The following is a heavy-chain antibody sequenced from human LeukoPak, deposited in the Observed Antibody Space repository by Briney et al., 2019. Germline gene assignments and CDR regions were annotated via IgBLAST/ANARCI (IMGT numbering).Heavy chain of an antibody. CDR1: GFTFSSYA. CDR2: ISYDGSNK. CDR3: ANDVSSNYSHDAFDI. V-gene: IGHV3-30*18. D-gene: IGHD4-11*01. Sequence: QPGGSLRLSCAASGFTFSSYAMHWVRQAPGKGLEWVAVISYDGSNKYYADSVKGRFIISRDNSKNTLYLQMDSLRAEDTAVYYCANDVSSNYSHDAFDIWGQGTMVTVSS. J-gene: IGHJ3*02.